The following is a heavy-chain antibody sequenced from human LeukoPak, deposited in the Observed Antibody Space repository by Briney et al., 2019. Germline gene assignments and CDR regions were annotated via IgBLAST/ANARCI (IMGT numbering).Heavy chain of an antibody. J-gene: IGHJ4*02. CDR2: ISYDGSNK. V-gene: IGHV3-30*04. CDR1: GFTFSSYA. CDR3: ARVGSSGWYGPFDY. D-gene: IGHD6-19*01. Sequence: GGSLRLSCAASGFTFSSYAMHWVRQAPGKGLEWVAVISYDGSNKYYADSMKGRFTISRDNSKNTLYLQMNSLRAEDTAVYYCARVGSSGWYGPFDYWGQGTLVTVSS.